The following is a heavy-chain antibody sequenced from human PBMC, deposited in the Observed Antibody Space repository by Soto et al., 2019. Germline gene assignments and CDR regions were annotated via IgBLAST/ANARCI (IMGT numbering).Heavy chain of an antibody. D-gene: IGHD6-19*01. J-gene: IGHJ4*02. Sequence: GASVKVSCKASGGTFSSYAISWVRQAPGQGLEWMGGIIPIFGTANYAQKFQGRVTITADESTSTAYMELSSLRYEDKAVYYCASNRGSGSNYWGQGTLVTVSS. V-gene: IGHV1-69*13. CDR2: IIPIFGTA. CDR3: ASNRGSGSNY. CDR1: GGTFSSYA.